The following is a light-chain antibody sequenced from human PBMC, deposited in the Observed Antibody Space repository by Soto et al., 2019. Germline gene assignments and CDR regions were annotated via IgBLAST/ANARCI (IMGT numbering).Light chain of an antibody. CDR2: KAS. Sequence: DIEMTLYPSTLSASVGDRVTITCRASQSTSSWLAWYQQKPGKAPTLQIYKASSLDSGVESRFSGSGSGKDFAITISSLQTDECATYYCQQYNCYWTFGQGNKVEIK. CDR3: QQYNCYWT. CDR1: QSTSSW. J-gene: IGKJ1*01. V-gene: IGKV1-5*03.